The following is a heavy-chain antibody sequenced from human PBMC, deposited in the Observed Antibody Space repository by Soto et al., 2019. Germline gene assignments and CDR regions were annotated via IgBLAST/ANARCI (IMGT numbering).Heavy chain of an antibody. Sequence: WESLKISCKGSGYNFINHWIAWVRQMPGKGLEWMGIVYPDDSDTRYSPSFQGQVTISADKFISTTYLQWSSLEASDTAMYYCARPTYCSSTHCSPFDYWGQGTLVTVAS. V-gene: IGHV5-51*01. J-gene: IGHJ4*02. CDR3: ARPTYCSSTHCSPFDY. D-gene: IGHD2-2*01. CDR1: GYNFINHW. CDR2: VYPDDSDT.